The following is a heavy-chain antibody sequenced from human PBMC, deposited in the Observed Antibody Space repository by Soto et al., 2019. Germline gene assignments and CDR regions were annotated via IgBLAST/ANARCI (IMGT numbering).Heavy chain of an antibody. V-gene: IGHV1-69*13. CDR1: GCTFSSYA. Sequence: GASVKVSCKASGCTFSSYAISWVRQAPGQGLEWMGGIIPIFGTPNYAQKFQGRVAITADESTSTDYMELSSLRSEDTAVYYCARERATIVVVPAAKQEPFEPWGQGTLVSVS. D-gene: IGHD2-2*01. CDR2: IIPIFGTP. CDR3: ARERATIVVVPAAKQEPFEP. J-gene: IGHJ5*02.